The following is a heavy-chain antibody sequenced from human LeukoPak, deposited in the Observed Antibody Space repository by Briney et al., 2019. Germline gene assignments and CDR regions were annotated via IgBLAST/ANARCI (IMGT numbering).Heavy chain of an antibody. D-gene: IGHD4-23*01. Sequence: SETLSLTCAVYGGSFSGYYWSWIRQPPGKGLEWIGYIFYTGSTNYNPSLKSRVTISVLTSKNRFSLKLSSVTAEDTAVYYCATLTGGDDAFDIWGQGTMVTVSS. CDR3: ATLTGGDDAFDI. CDR2: IFYTGST. V-gene: IGHV4-59*01. CDR1: GGSFSGYY. J-gene: IGHJ3*02.